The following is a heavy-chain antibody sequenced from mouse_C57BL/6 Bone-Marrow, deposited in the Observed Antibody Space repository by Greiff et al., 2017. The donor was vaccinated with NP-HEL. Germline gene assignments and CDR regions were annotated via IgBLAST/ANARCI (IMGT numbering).Heavy chain of an antibody. CDR3: TPLRGLIFCAY. D-gene: IGHD1-1*01. Sequence: VQLKESGAELVRPGASVKLSCTASGFNIKDDYMHWVKQRPEQGLEWIGWIDPENGDTEYASKFQGKATITADTSSNTAYLQLSSLTSEDTAVYYCTPLRGLIFCAYWGQGTLVTVSA. J-gene: IGHJ3*01. CDR2: IDPENGDT. CDR1: GFNIKDDY. V-gene: IGHV14-4*01.